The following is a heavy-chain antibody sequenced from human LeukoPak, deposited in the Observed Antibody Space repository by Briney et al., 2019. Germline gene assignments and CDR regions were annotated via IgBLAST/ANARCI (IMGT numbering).Heavy chain of an antibody. Sequence: SETLSLTCTVSGGSISSSSYYWGWIRQPPGKGLEWIGSIYYSGSTYYNPSLKSRVTISVDTSKNQFSLKLSSVTAAVTAVYYCARHLQSSGWYVWGQGTLVTVSS. CDR1: GGSISSSSYY. CDR3: ARHLQSSGWYV. D-gene: IGHD6-19*01. CDR2: IYYSGST. V-gene: IGHV4-39*01. J-gene: IGHJ1*01.